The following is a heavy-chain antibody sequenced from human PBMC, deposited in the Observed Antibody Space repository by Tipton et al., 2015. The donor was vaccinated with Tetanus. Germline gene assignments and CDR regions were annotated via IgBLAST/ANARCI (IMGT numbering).Heavy chain of an antibody. D-gene: IGHD3-10*01. J-gene: IGHJ4*02. V-gene: IGHV1-69*01. CDR1: GGTFSRYA. CDR3: GIDRDVFAGVVIIPAVLGR. Sequence: QVQLVQSGAEVKKPGSSVKVSCKASGGTFSRYAVNWVRQAPGQGLEWMGGSTPGSRTANYAQKFQDRLTITADESRTTVNMELSSLRSDDTAVYYCGIDRDVFAGVVIIPAVLGRWGQGSPVAVSS. CDR2: STPGSRTA.